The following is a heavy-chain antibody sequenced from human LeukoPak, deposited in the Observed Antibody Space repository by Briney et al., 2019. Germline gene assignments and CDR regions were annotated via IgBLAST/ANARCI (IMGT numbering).Heavy chain of an antibody. CDR2: MYYSGST. Sequence: SQTLSLTCTVSGGSISSGGYYWNWIRQHPGKGLEWIGYMYYSGSTYYNPPLKSRVTISVDTSKNQFPLKVSSVTAADTAVYYCARGGRDYSDTWFDPWGQGTLVTVSS. CDR3: ARGGRDYSDTWFDP. J-gene: IGHJ5*02. V-gene: IGHV4-31*03. D-gene: IGHD4-11*01. CDR1: GGSISSGGYY.